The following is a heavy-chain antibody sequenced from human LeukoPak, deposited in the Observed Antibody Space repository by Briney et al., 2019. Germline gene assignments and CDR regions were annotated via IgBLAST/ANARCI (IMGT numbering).Heavy chain of an antibody. D-gene: IGHD1-20*01. J-gene: IGHJ4*02. Sequence: GGSLRLSCAASGFTFSSYSMNWVRQAPGKARECLSSISTSSTYIYYADSVKGRFTISRDNAKNSLYLQMSSLRAEDTAVYYCARDPPFIIGTTFFDYWGQGTLVTVSS. CDR2: ISTSSTYI. CDR1: GFTFSSYS. CDR3: ARDPPFIIGTTFFDY. V-gene: IGHV3-21*01.